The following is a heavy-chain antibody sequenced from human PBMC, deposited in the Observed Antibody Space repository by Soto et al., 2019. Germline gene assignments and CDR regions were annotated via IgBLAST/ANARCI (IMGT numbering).Heavy chain of an antibody. D-gene: IGHD2-15*01. CDR2: IIPMYGTV. V-gene: IGHV1-69*06. Sequence: SVKGSWKASGGTFSSYVISWVRQAPGQGPEWMGGIIPMYGTVNYAQKFQDRVTIIADTSTSTAYMELSSLRSEDTAVYYCASDLGDSLAGSCPHNWFDP. CDR1: GGTFSSYV. J-gene: IGHJ5*02. CDR3: ASDLGDSLAGSCPHNWFDP.